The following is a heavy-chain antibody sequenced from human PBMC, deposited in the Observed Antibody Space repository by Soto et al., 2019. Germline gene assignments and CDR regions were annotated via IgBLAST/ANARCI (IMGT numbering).Heavy chain of an antibody. CDR1: GYTFASYG. J-gene: IGHJ6*02. CDR3: AREGTCSSTSCPTYFSFGMDV. Sequence: QVQLVQSGAEVKKPGASVKVSCKASGYTFASYGISWVRQAPGQGLEWMGWIRAYNGNTNYAQKFQGRVTMTTDTFTRTAYMEVRSLRSDDTAVYYCAREGTCSSTSCPTYFSFGMDVWGQGTTVTVSS. CDR2: IRAYNGNT. V-gene: IGHV1-18*01. D-gene: IGHD2-2*01.